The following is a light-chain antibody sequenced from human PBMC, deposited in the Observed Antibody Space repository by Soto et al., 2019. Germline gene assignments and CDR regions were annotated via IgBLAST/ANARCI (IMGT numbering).Light chain of an antibody. Sequence: ALAQPASVSGSPGQSITISCTGTSSDVCLYDYVSWYQQHPGKAPQLMIYAVSNRPSGVSNRFSASTSGNTASLFISGLQAEDEADYYCSSYTSDSSYVFGSGTKVTVL. CDR1: SSDVCLYDY. CDR2: AVS. J-gene: IGLJ1*01. V-gene: IGLV2-14*01. CDR3: SSYTSDSSYV.